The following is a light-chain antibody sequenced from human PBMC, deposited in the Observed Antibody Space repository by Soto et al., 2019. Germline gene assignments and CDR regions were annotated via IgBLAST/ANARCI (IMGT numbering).Light chain of an antibody. CDR3: QQYHSSWT. Sequence: ELVLTQSPGTLSLSPGERATLSCRASQRVSSSSLAWYQHKPGQAPRLLIYGASTRATGIPDRFSGSGSGIDFTLTISRLEPEDFAVYYCQQYHSSWTFGQGTKVETK. CDR1: QRVSSSS. J-gene: IGKJ1*01. V-gene: IGKV3-20*01. CDR2: GAS.